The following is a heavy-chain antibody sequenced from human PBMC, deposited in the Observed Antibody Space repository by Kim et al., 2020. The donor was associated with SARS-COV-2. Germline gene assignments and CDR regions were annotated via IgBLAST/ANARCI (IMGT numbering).Heavy chain of an antibody. CDR3: ARVIDCSGGSCINLWYY. J-gene: IGHJ6*01. V-gene: IGHV3-30*04. Sequence: GGSLRLSCAASGFTFSSYAMHWVRQAPGKGLEWVAVISYDGSNKYYADSVKGRFTISRDNSKNTLYLQMNSLRAEDTAVYYCARVIDCSGGSCINLWYY. CDR2: ISYDGSNK. D-gene: IGHD2-15*01. CDR1: GFTFSSYA.